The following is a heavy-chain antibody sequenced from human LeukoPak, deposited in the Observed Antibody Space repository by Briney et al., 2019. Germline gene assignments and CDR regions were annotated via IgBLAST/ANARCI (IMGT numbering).Heavy chain of an antibody. D-gene: IGHD2-15*01. Sequence: GASVKVSCKASGYTFTDYYMHWVRQAPGQGLEWMGWLNPNNGATNFAQKFQGRVTMTRDTSISTTHMELSRLRSDDTAVYYCARDLGFCSGGSCGSMTTVTSYDYWGQGTLVTVSS. V-gene: IGHV1-2*02. CDR2: LNPNNGAT. CDR3: ARDLGFCSGGSCGSMTTVTSYDY. CDR1: GYTFTDYY. J-gene: IGHJ4*02.